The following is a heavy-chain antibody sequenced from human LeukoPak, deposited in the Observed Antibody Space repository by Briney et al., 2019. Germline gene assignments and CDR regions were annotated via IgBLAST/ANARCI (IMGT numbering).Heavy chain of an antibody. Sequence: SETLSLTCTVSGGSVSGASVGRGAQFWNWIRQAPGKGLEWIGYIYQSGSTYFNPSLKSRVSISIDTSKNQFSLKLSSVTAADTAVYYCARDSEFYDGSNYTYYFDLWGQGTLVTVSS. D-gene: IGHD5-24*01. CDR2: IYQSGST. V-gene: IGHV4-30-2*01. J-gene: IGHJ4*02. CDR1: GASVGRGAQF. CDR3: ARDSEFYDGSNYTYYFDL.